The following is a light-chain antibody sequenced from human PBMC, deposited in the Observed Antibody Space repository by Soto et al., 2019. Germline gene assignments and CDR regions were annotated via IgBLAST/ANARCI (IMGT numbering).Light chain of an antibody. J-gene: IGLJ2*01. V-gene: IGLV1-44*01. CDR1: SSNIGENT. CDR3: AAWDDSLNGVV. CDR2: SNN. Sequence: QSVLTQPHSASGTPGQRVTISCSGSSSNIGENTVNWYQQFPGTAPKLLIHSNNERPSGVPERFSGSKSGTSASLAITGLQSEDEADYYCAAWDDSLNGVVFGGGTKVTVL.